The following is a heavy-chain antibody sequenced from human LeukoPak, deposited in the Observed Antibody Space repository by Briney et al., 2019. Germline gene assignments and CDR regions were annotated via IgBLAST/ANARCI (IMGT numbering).Heavy chain of an antibody. V-gene: IGHV3-33*01. J-gene: IGHJ4*02. CDR2: IWYDGSTK. Sequence: GGSLRLSCAASGFTFSNYGMHWVRQAPGRGLEWVAVIWYDGSTKYYADSVKGRFTISRDNSKNMLYLQMNSLRVEDMAVYYCAANFDFWGQGTLVTVSS. CDR1: GFTFSNYG. CDR3: AANFDF.